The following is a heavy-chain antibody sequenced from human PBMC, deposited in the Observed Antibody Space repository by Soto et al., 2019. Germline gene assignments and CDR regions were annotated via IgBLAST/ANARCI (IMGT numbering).Heavy chain of an antibody. J-gene: IGHJ6*02. D-gene: IGHD1-1*01. Sequence: SVKVSCKASGGTFSSYAISWVRQAPGQGLEWMRGIIPIFGTANYAQKFQGRVTITADESTSTAYMELSSLRSEDTAVYYCASEATTSTTYYYYGMDVWGQGTTVTVSS. CDR1: GGTFSSYA. V-gene: IGHV1-69*13. CDR2: IIPIFGTA. CDR3: ASEATTSTTYYYYGMDV.